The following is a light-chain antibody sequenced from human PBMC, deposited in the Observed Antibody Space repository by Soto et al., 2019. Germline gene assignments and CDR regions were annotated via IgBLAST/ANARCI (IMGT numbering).Light chain of an antibody. Sequence: QLTQSPSSLSASVGDRVTITCRAGQGIGSFLAWYQQKPGNAPTLLIYAASTLQSGVPSRFSGSGSGTAFALTISSLQPEQFATVSCPQFNSSPRTFGGETKVGI. V-gene: IGKV1-9*01. CDR1: QGIGSF. CDR2: AAS. J-gene: IGKJ4*01. CDR3: PQFNSSPRT.